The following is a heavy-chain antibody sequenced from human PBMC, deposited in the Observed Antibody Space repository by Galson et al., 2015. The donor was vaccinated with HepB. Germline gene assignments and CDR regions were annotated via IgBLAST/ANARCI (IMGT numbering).Heavy chain of an antibody. CDR2: TSADGSLN. CDR3: AKKLPGSYYAGADY. D-gene: IGHD3-10*01. CDR1: GFGFRSYG. V-gene: IGHV3-30*18. Sequence: CAASGFGFRSYGMHWVRQAPGKGLEWVAITSADGSLNYYADSVKGRFTISRDNSKNTLYLQMNSLRAEDTAVYYCAKKLPGSYYAGADYWGQGTLVTVSS. J-gene: IGHJ4*02.